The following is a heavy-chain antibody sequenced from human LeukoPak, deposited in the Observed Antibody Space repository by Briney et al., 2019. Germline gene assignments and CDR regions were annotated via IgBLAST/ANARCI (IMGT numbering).Heavy chain of an antibody. D-gene: IGHD6-13*01. CDR2: ISSGTSYI. Sequence: GGSLRLSCAASGFTLSNYNMNWVRQAPGKGLEWVSSISSGTSYIYYADSVKGRFTISRDNAKNSLYLQMNSLRAEDTAVYYCARGITAAGTWYWGQGTLVTVSS. CDR1: GFTLSNYN. CDR3: ARGITAAGTWY. V-gene: IGHV3-21*01. J-gene: IGHJ4*02.